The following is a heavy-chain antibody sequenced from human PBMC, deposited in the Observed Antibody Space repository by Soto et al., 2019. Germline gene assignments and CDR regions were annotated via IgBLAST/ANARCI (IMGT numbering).Heavy chain of an antibody. CDR2: IGTAGDT. CDR3: ARDRGYCSSTSGCPRGAFDI. Sequence: GGSLRLSCAASGFTFSSYDMHWVRQATGKGLEWVSAIGTAGDTYYPGSVKGRFTISRENAKNSLYLQMNSLRAGDTAVYSCARDRGYCSSTSGCPRGAFDIWGQGTMVTVSS. V-gene: IGHV3-13*01. CDR1: GFTFSSYD. D-gene: IGHD2-2*01. J-gene: IGHJ3*02.